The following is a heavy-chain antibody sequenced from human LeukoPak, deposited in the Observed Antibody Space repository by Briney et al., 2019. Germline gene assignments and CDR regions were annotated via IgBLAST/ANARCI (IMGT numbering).Heavy chain of an antibody. CDR1: GFTFSSYA. D-gene: IGHD3-16*01. CDR3: AKDWAPWGWGGSKDY. Sequence: GGSLRLSCAASGFTFSSYAMSWVRQAPGKGLEWVSAISGSGGSTYYANSVKGRFTISRDNSQNTLYLQMNSLRAEDTAVYYCAKDWAPWGWGGSKDYWGQGTLVTVSS. J-gene: IGHJ4*02. V-gene: IGHV3-23*01. CDR2: ISGSGGST.